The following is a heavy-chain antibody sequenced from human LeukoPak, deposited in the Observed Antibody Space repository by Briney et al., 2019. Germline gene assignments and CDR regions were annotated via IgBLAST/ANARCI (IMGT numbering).Heavy chain of an antibody. J-gene: IGHJ5*02. V-gene: IGHV4-59*01. CDR1: GGSINSYH. CDR3: ARGCSTASCQSWFDP. D-gene: IGHD2-2*01. CDR2: IYYNGNT. Sequence: SETLSLTCSVSGGSINSYHWNWIRQPPGKGQEWIGHIYYNGNTNYNPSLKTRVTISVDTSKNQFSLNLTSVTAEDTAVYYCARGCSTASCQSWFDPWGQGTQVTVSS.